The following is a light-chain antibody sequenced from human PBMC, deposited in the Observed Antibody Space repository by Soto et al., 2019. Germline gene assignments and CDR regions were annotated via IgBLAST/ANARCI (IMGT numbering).Light chain of an antibody. Sequence: EIVLTQSPGTLSLSPGERATLSCRASQSVSSSYLAWYQQKPGQAPRLLIYGASSRATVIPARFSGSGSGTDFTLTISSLQSEDFAVYYCQQYNNWPPLTFGGGTKVDIK. J-gene: IGKJ4*01. CDR1: QSVSSSY. V-gene: IGKV3-20*01. CDR3: QQYNNWPPLT. CDR2: GAS.